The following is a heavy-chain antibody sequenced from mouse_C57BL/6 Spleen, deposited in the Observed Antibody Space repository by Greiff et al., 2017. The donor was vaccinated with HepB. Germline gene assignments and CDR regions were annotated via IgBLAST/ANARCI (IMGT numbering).Heavy chain of an antibody. V-gene: IGHV5-4*01. CDR2: ISDGGSYT. CDR1: GFTFSSYA. D-gene: IGHD1-1*01. J-gene: IGHJ4*01. CDR3: AREGGFYYGSSLYAMDY. Sequence: EVKLMESGGGLVKPGGSLKLSCAASGFTFSSYAMSWVRQTPEKRLEWVATISDGGSYTYYPDNVKGRFTISRDNAKNNLYLQMSHLKSEDTAMYYCAREGGFYYGSSLYAMDYWGQGTSVTVSS.